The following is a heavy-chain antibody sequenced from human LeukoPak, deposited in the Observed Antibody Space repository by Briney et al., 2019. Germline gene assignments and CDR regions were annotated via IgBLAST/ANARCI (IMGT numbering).Heavy chain of an antibody. CDR2: INQDGSEK. J-gene: IGHJ6*02. CDR1: GFTFSSYW. CDR3: AGYCGGDCYGMDV. V-gene: IGHV3-7*01. Sequence: PGGSLRLSCAASGFTFSSYWMGWVRQAPGKGLEWLANINQDGSEKFYVDSVKGRSTISRDNAENSLYLQMNSLRAEDTAVYYCAGYCGGDCYGMDVWGQGTTVTVSS. D-gene: IGHD2-21*01.